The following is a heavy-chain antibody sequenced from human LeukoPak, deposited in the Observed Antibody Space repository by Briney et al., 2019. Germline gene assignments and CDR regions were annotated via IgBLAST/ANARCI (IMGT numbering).Heavy chain of an antibody. V-gene: IGHV4-59*11. D-gene: IGHD3-10*01. Sequence: SETLSLTCTVSGGAISSHYWSGIRQPPGKGLEWIGYISYTGSTNYNPALKSRVTISVDTSKNQFSLQLTSVTAADTAVCYCARDDYRGVTNFDPWGQGTLVTVSS. J-gene: IGHJ5*02. CDR3: ARDDYRGVTNFDP. CDR1: GGAISSHY. CDR2: ISYTGST.